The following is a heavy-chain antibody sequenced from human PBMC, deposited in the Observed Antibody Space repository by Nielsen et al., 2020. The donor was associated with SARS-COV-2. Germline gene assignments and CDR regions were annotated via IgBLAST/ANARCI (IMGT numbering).Heavy chain of an antibody. D-gene: IGHD6-19*01. CDR3: ARSRGGGWYWFDP. CDR2: ISGSGGST. CDR1: GFTFSSYA. J-gene: IGHJ5*02. V-gene: IGHV3-23*01. Sequence: GESLKISCSASGFTFSSYAVSWVRQAPGKGLEWVSSISGSGGSTYYADSVKGRFTISGDNSKTTLYLQVNSLRADDTAVYYCARSRGGGWYWFDPWGQGTLVTVSS.